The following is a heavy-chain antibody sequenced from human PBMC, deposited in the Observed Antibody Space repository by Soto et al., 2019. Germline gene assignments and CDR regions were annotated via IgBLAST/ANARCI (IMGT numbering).Heavy chain of an antibody. CDR2: IYHNGSP. J-gene: IGHJ6*02. CDR3: GRWLGTSYGMDV. D-gene: IGHD3-10*01. V-gene: IGHV4-4*02. CDR1: GGSISSTNW. Sequence: QVQLQESGPGLVQPSGTLSLTCAVSGGSISSTNWWSWVRQSPGKGLEWIGEIYHNGSPDYNPSLKSRVTISVDKSKTHVLLKLTSVTAADTAMYFCGRWLGTSYGMDVWGQGTAVNVSS.